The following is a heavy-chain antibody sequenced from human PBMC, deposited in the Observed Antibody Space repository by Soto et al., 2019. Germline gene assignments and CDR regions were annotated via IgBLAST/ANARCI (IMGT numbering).Heavy chain of an antibody. CDR2: IYWDDDK. V-gene: IGHV2-5*02. CDR3: XXXXXXXXXXXMDV. J-gene: IGHJ6*02. CDR1: GFSLSTSGVG. Sequence: QITLKESGPTLVKPTQTLTLTCTFSGFSLSTSGVGVGWIRQPPGKALEWLALIYWDDDKRYSPSLTSRLTITKDTSKNQVVLTMTNMDPVDTATYYXXXXXXXXXXXXMDVWGQGTTVTVSS.